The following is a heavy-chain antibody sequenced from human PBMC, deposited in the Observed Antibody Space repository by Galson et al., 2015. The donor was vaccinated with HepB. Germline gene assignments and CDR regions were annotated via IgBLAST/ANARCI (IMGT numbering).Heavy chain of an antibody. J-gene: IGHJ4*02. CDR2: ISYDGSNK. D-gene: IGHD3-22*01. Sequence: SLRLSCAASGFTFSSYGMHWVRQAPGKGLEWVAVISYDGSNKYYADSVKGRFTISRDNSKNTLYLQMNSLRAEDTAVYYCAKVAPFYYDSSGYLFDYWGQGTLVTVSS. V-gene: IGHV3-30*18. CDR3: AKVAPFYYDSSGYLFDY. CDR1: GFTFSSYG.